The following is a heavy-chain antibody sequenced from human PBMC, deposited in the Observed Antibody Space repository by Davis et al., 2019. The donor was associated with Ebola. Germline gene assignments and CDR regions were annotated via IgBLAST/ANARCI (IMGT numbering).Heavy chain of an antibody. CDR1: GFTFSSHS. Sequence: GESPKTPCAASGFTFSSHSMNWVRQAPGKGLEWVSSISSSSSYIYYADSLKGRFTISRDNAKNSLYLQMNSLRAEDTAVYYCAREDYGSLGYYYYGMDVWGQGTTVTVSS. V-gene: IGHV3-21*01. CDR3: AREDYGSLGYYYYGMDV. D-gene: IGHD4-17*01. CDR2: ISSSSSYI. J-gene: IGHJ6*02.